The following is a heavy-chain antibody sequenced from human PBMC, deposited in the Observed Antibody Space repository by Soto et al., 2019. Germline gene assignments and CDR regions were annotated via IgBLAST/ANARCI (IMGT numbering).Heavy chain of an antibody. Sequence: QVQLVESGGGVVQPGRSLRLSCAASGFTFSNYIMHWVRQAPGKGLEWEAIILHDGNNKYYADSVKGRFTISRDNSKNTLYLQMNSLRTEDTAIYYCARDDEGGSYCDLGYWGQGTLVTVSS. CDR2: ILHDGNNK. CDR1: GFTFSNYI. J-gene: IGHJ4*02. CDR3: ARDDEGGSYCDLGY. V-gene: IGHV3-30-3*01. D-gene: IGHD3-10*01.